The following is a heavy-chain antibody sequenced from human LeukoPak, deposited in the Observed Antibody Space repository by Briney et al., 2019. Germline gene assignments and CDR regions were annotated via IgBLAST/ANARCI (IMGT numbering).Heavy chain of an antibody. Sequence: GASVKVSCKASGGTFSSYAISWVRQAPGQGLEWMGGIIPIFGTANYAQKFQGRVTITADKSTSTAYMELSSLRSEDTAVYYCATTRYRDGYNLGIGAFDIWGQGTMVTVSS. CDR3: ATTRYRDGYNLGIGAFDI. CDR2: IIPIFGTA. CDR1: GGTFSSYA. J-gene: IGHJ3*02. D-gene: IGHD5-24*01. V-gene: IGHV1-69*06.